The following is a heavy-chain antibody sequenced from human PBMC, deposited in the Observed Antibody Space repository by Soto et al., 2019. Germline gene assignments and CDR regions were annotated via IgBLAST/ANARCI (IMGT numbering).Heavy chain of an antibody. D-gene: IGHD3-16*02. CDR1: GASLSRGTDS. Sequence: PSEALSLPCTVSGASLSRGTDSWSWIRQAPGKAPEWIGFIYNSGDTYYNPSLKSRLTLSVDRSRNQFSVKLTSVTAADTAGYFCARDYRTSRGRHFDXWGQGILFTVSX. CDR3: ARDYRTSRGRHFDX. CDR2: IYNSGDT. J-gene: IGHJ4*02. V-gene: IGHV4-30-2*01.